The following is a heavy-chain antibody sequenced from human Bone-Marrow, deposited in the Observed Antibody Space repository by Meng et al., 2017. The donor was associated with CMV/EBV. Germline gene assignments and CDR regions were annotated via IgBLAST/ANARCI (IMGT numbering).Heavy chain of an antibody. D-gene: IGHD4-11*01. CDR3: ARDNYGGPDY. J-gene: IGHJ4*02. Sequence: ASVKVSCKASGYTFTAHYFHWVRQAPGQGLEWMGWIHPHRGDTNYAQQFQGRVTLTRDTSINTGYMELTRLTSDDTAVYYCARDNYGGPDYWGQGTLVTVSS. V-gene: IGHV1-2*02. CDR1: GYTFTAHY. CDR2: IHPHRGDT.